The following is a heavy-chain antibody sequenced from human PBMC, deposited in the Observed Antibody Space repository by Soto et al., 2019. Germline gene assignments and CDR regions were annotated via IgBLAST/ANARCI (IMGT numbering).Heavy chain of an antibody. Sequence: ASVKVSCKASGYTFTSYYMHWVRQAPGQGLEWMGRINASSGSTSYAQKLQGRVTMTTDTSTSTAYMELRSLRSDDTAVYYCARDKQQPPYYYYGMDVWGQGTTVTVSS. CDR2: INASSGST. CDR3: ARDKQQPPYYYYGMDV. J-gene: IGHJ6*02. D-gene: IGHD6-13*01. CDR1: GYTFTSYY. V-gene: IGHV1-46*01.